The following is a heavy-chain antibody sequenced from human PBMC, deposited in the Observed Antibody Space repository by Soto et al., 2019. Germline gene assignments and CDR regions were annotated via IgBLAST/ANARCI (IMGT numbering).Heavy chain of an antibody. Sequence: EVQLVESGGGVIQPGASLRLSCEASGFTFSSYCMHWVRQAPGKGLVWVARINSDGSSTSYVESVRGRVTITRDNAKNTFYLQMSSLRGEDTALYYCTRDPAARGWLDYWGQGTLVTVSS. CDR2: INSDGSST. CDR3: TRDPAARGWLDY. J-gene: IGHJ4*02. V-gene: IGHV3-74*01. D-gene: IGHD6-19*01. CDR1: GFTFSSYC.